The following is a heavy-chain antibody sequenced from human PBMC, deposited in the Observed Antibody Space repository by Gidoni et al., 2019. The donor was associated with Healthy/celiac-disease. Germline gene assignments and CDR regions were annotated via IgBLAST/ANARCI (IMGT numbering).Heavy chain of an antibody. Sequence: QVQLQESGPGLVKPSETLSLTCAVSGYSIRSGYYWGGIRPPPGKGLEWIGRIYHSGGTYYNPSLKSRVTISVDTSKNQFSLKLSSVTAADTAVYYCARGIAAAGYYFDYWGQGTLVTVSS. J-gene: IGHJ4*02. CDR1: GYSIRSGYY. CDR2: IYHSGGT. V-gene: IGHV4-38-2*01. CDR3: ARGIAAAGYYFDY. D-gene: IGHD6-13*01.